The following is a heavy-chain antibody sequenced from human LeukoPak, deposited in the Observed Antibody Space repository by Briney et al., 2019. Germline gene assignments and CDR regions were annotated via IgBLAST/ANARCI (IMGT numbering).Heavy chain of an antibody. CDR3: ATHESRNHYFDY. CDR1: GGTFSSYA. CDR2: IIPILGIA. Sequence: ASVKVSCKASGGTFSSYAISWVRQAPGQGLEWMGRIIPILGIANYAQKFQGRVTITADKSTSTAYMELSSLRSEDTAVYYCATHESRNHYFDYWGQGTLVTVSS. J-gene: IGHJ4*02. D-gene: IGHD1-14*01. V-gene: IGHV1-69*04.